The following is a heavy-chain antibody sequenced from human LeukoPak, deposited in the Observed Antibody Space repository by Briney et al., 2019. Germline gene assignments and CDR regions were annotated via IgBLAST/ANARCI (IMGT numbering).Heavy chain of an antibody. CDR1: GDSISSGDYY. J-gene: IGHJ4*02. V-gene: IGHV4-30-2*01. CDR3: ARAKQLRVFDY. CDR2: IYHSGSN. D-gene: IGHD6-6*01. Sequence: PSETLSLTCTVPGDSISSGDYYWSWVRQPPGKVLEWIGYIYHSGSNYYNPSLKSRVTISVDRSKNQFSLKLSSVTAADTAVYYCARAKQLRVFDYWGQGTLVTVSS.